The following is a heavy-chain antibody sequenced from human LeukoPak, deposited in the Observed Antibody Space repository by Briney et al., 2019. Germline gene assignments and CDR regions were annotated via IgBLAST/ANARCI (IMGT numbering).Heavy chain of an antibody. D-gene: IGHD3-10*01. Sequence: PGGSLRLSCAASRFTFSSYSMNWVRQAPGKGLEWVSYISSSSSIIYYADSVKGRFTISRDNAKNSLYLQMNSLRAEDTAVYYCAKDLSYYGSGSYYVDYWGQGTLVTVSS. J-gene: IGHJ4*02. V-gene: IGHV3-48*04. CDR2: ISSSSSII. CDR3: AKDLSYYGSGSYYVDY. CDR1: RFTFSSYS.